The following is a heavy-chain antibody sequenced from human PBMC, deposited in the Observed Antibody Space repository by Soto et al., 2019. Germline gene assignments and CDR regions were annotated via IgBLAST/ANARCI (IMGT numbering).Heavy chain of an antibody. Sequence: GGSLRLSCAASGFTFSSYGMHWVRQAPGKGLEWVAVISYDGSNKYYADSVKGRFTISRDNSKNTLYLQMNSLRAEDTAVYYCAKDLISGRYFRGSGSLSYWGQGTLVTVSS. CDR2: ISYDGSNK. CDR3: AKDLISGRYFRGSGSLSY. D-gene: IGHD1-26*01. CDR1: GFTFSSYG. V-gene: IGHV3-30*18. J-gene: IGHJ1*01.